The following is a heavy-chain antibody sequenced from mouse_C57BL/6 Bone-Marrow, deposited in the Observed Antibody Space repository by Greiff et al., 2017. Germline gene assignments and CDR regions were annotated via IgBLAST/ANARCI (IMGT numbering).Heavy chain of an antibody. Sequence: EVKLMESGPGLVKPSQSLSLTCSVTGYSITSGYYWNWIRQFPGNKLEWMGYISYDGSNNYNPSLKNRISITRDTSKNQFFLKLNSVTTEDTATYYCAREASYYYGSSFYAMDYWGQGTSVTVSS. CDR2: ISYDGSN. CDR1: GYSITSGYY. D-gene: IGHD1-1*01. V-gene: IGHV3-6*01. J-gene: IGHJ4*01. CDR3: AREASYYYGSSFYAMDY.